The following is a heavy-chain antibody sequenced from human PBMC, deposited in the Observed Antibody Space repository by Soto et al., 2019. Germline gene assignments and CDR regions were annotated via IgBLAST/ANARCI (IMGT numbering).Heavy chain of an antibody. J-gene: IGHJ6*02. CDR3: AKDLPSSIAAAAGMDV. D-gene: IGHD6-13*01. Sequence: LRLSCAASGFTFSSYAMSWVRQAPVKGLEWVSAISGSGGSTYYADSVKGRFTISRDNSKNTLYLQMNSLRAEDTAVYYCAKDLPSSIAAAAGMDVWGQGTTVTVSS. CDR1: GFTFSSYA. V-gene: IGHV3-23*01. CDR2: ISGSGGST.